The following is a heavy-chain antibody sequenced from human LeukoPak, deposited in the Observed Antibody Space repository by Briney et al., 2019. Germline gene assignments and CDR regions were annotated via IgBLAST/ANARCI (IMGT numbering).Heavy chain of an antibody. CDR3: AREGGDGHQLVRGRPYYYYGMDV. D-gene: IGHD6-13*01. CDR2: TDSDGSST. CDR1: GFTFSNYW. Sequence: GRSLRLSCAASGFTFSNYWMHWVRQAPGKGLAWVSRTDSDGSSTTYADSVKGRFSISRDNAKNTLYLQMNSLRAEDTAVYYCAREGGDGHQLVRGRPYYYYGMDVWGQGTTVTVSS. J-gene: IGHJ6*02. V-gene: IGHV3-74*01.